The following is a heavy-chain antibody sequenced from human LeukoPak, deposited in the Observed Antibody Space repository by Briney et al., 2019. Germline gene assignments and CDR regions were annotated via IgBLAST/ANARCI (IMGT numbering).Heavy chain of an antibody. V-gene: IGHV4-4*07. CDR3: ARGANLRSLYSSGWYYNPPRLPDY. Sequence: SETLSLTCSVSGGSISIYYWSWIRQPAGKGLEWIGHIYTSGSTNYNPSLKSRVTMSVDTSKNQFSLKLSSVTAADTAVYYCARGANLRSLYSSGWYYNPPRLPDYWGQGTLVTVSS. J-gene: IGHJ4*02. CDR1: GGSISIYY. D-gene: IGHD6-19*01. CDR2: IYTSGST.